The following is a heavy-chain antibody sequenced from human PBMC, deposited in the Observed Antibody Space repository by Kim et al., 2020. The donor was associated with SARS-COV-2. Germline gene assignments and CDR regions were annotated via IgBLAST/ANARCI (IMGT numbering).Heavy chain of an antibody. Sequence: GESLKISCKGSGYSFTSYWISWVRQMPGKGLEWMGRIDPSDSYTNYSPSFQGHVTISADKSISTAYLQWSSLKASDTAMYYCARHLGDSYPDYYYGMDVWGQGTTVTVSS. CDR2: IDPSDSYT. J-gene: IGHJ6*02. CDR1: GYSFTSYW. D-gene: IGHD2-21*02. CDR3: ARHLGDSYPDYYYGMDV. V-gene: IGHV5-10-1*01.